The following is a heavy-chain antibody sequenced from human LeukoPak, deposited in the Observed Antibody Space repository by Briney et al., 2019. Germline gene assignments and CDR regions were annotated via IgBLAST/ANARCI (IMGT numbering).Heavy chain of an antibody. CDR2: IFHSGST. CDR3: ARGRLVSQGGYYYYYMDV. CDR1: GYSISSGYY. V-gene: IGHV4-38-2*02. J-gene: IGHJ6*03. D-gene: IGHD1-26*01. Sequence: SETLSLTCTVSGYSISSGYYWGWIRQPPGKGLEWIGSIFHSGSTYYNPSLKSRVTISVDTSKNQFSLKLSSVTAADTAVYYCARGRLVSQGGYYYYYMDVWGKGTTVTVSS.